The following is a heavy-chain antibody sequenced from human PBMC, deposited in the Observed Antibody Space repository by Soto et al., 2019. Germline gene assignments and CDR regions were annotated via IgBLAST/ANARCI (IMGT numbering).Heavy chain of an antibody. Sequence: EYLKSSCKVSGYRVSSYWVSWTRQMAGKGLECKWMIHPGDPDIASNPSFKGQVTNSADKSTSTAYLRRSSLKASDTAMYCCASPIRVFGVFFLWGRGTMVTVSS. J-gene: IGHJ1*01. CDR1: GYRVSSYW. D-gene: IGHD3-3*01. CDR2: IHPGDPDI. V-gene: IGHV5-51*01. CDR3: ASPIRVFGVFFL.